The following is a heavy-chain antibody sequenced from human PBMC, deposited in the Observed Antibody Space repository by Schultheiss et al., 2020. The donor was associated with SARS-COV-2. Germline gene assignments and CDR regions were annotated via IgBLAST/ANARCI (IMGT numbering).Heavy chain of an antibody. J-gene: IGHJ6*02. D-gene: IGHD4-11*01. CDR2: IYYSGST. CDR3: ARVSTTVTRSHYYGMDV. V-gene: IGHV4-31*03. Sequence: SETLSLTCTVSGGSISSGGYYWSWIRQHPGKGLEWTGYIYYSGSTNYNPSLKSRVTISVDTSKNQFSLKLSSVTAADTAVYYCARVSTTVTRSHYYGMDVWGQGTTVTVSS. CDR1: GGSISSGGYY.